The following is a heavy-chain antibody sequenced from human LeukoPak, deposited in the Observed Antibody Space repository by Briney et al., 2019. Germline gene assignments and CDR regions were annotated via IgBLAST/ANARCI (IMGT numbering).Heavy chain of an antibody. CDR3: ARDGYSYGPYYFDY. CDR1: GFTLNNYA. D-gene: IGHD5-18*01. J-gene: IGHJ4*02. V-gene: IGHV3-23*01. CDR2: TGSSDAGT. Sequence: GGSLRLSCAASGFTLNNYAMSWVRQAPGKGLEWVSATGSSDAGTYHADSVRGRFTISRDNSKNTLYLQMNSLRAEDAAVYYCARDGYSYGPYYFDYWGQGTLVTVSS.